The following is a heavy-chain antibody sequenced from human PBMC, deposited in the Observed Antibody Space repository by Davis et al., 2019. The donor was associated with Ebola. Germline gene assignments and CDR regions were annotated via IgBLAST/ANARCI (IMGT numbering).Heavy chain of an antibody. V-gene: IGHV3-21*01. D-gene: IGHD3-3*01. CDR2: ISSNSGSI. CDR1: GFTFSSYG. J-gene: IGHJ4*02. CDR3: ARDYLGVVHY. Sequence: GGSLRLSCAASGFTFSSYGMNWVRQAPGKGLEWVSSISSNSGSISYADSLKGRFSISRDNAKNSLFLQMNSLTAEDTAVYFCARDYLGVVHYWGQGTLVTVSS.